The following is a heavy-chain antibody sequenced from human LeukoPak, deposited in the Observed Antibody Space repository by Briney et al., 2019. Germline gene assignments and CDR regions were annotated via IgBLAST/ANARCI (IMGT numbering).Heavy chain of an antibody. D-gene: IGHD1-14*01. V-gene: IGHV4-59*01. Sequence: SESLSLTRTVSGGSMRTYYCTWIRQPPRKGLEWSGFIYYTGSTNYNPSLKSRVTISVDTSKNQFSLKLSSVTAADTAVYYCAGMRITTPTVRTLDYWGQGTLVTVSS. CDR3: AGMRITTPTVRTLDY. CDR1: GGSMRTYY. CDR2: IYYTGST. J-gene: IGHJ4*02.